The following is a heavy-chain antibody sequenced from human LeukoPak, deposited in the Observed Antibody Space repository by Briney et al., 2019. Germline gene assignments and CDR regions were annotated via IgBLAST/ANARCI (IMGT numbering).Heavy chain of an antibody. CDR3: AKGVVSGSPYYFDY. CDR2: IWSDGTNK. Sequence: GGSLRLSCAASGFTFSGYGMHWVRQAQGKGLEGVAVIWSDGTNKYYADSVKGRFTISRDNSKDTLYLQMNSLRAEDTAVYYCAKGVVSGSPYYFDYWGQGTLVTVSS. CDR1: GFTFSGYG. V-gene: IGHV3-33*06. D-gene: IGHD1-26*01. J-gene: IGHJ4*02.